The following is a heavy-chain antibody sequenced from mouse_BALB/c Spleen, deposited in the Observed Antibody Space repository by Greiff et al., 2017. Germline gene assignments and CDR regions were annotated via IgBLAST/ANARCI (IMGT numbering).Heavy chain of an antibody. CDR2: IYPGNGDT. J-gene: IGHJ2*01. V-gene: IGHV1-12*01. CDR1: GYTFTSYN. CDR3: ARSYYGSRGYFDY. D-gene: IGHD1-1*01. Sequence: QVQLQQPGAELVKPGASVKMSCKASGYTFTSYNMPWVKQTPGQGLEWIGAIYPGNGDTSYNQKFKGKATLTADKSSSTAYMQLSSLTSEDSAVYYCARSYYGSRGYFDYWGQGTTLTVSS.